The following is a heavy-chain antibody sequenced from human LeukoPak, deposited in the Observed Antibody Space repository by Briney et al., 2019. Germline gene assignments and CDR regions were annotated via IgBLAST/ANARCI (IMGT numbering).Heavy chain of an antibody. D-gene: IGHD2-15*01. J-gene: IGHJ4*02. CDR1: GFTFSTYA. Sequence: PGGSLRLSCAASGFTFSTYAMNWVRQPPGKGLEWVSGISDSGGSKFYADSVKGRFTISRDNSKNTLYLQMNSLRAEDTAVYYCAKARYCSGGSCYQALIIDYWGQGTLVTVSS. CDR3: AKARYCSGGSCYQALIIDY. V-gene: IGHV3-23*01. CDR2: ISDSGGSK.